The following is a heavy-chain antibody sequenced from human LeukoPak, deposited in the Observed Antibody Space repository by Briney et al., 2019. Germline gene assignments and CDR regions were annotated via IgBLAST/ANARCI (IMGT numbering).Heavy chain of an antibody. D-gene: IGHD3-22*01. CDR1: GGSFSGYY. V-gene: IGHV4-34*01. CDR2: INHGGST. J-gene: IGHJ4*02. Sequence: SQTLSLTCAVYGGSFSGYYWSWIRQQPRKGLELNGEINHGGSTNYNLSLKSRVTISVDTSKNQFSLKLSSVTAADTAVYYCARVRTYYYDSSGYRKSAFDYWGQGTLVTASS. CDR3: ARVRTYYYDSSGYRKSAFDY.